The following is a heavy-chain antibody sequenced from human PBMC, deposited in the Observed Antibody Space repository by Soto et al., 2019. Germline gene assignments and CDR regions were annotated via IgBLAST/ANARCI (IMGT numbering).Heavy chain of an antibody. CDR3: AREHDSSGYYL. CDR1: GFSISSGSYY. CDR2: IYYSGST. J-gene: IGHJ5*02. D-gene: IGHD3-22*01. Sequence: PXDTLFVTGTVAGFSISSGSYYWSWIRQHPGKGLEWIGYIYYSGSTYYNPSLKSRVTISVDTSKNQFSLKLSSVTAADTAVYYCAREHDSSGYYLWGQGTLVTVSS. V-gene: IGHV4-31*03.